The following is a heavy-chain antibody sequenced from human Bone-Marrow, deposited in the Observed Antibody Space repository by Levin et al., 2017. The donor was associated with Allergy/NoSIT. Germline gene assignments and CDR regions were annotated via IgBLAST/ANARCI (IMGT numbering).Heavy chain of an antibody. D-gene: IGHD2-2*01. CDR3: ASMYCSSTSCYDGWFDP. V-gene: IGHV5-51*01. Sequence: GESLKISCKGSGYSFTSYWIGWVRQMPGKGLEWMGIIYPGDSDTRYSPSFQGQVTISADKSISTAYLQWSSLKASDTAMYYCASMYCSSTSCYDGWFDPWGQGTLVTVSS. CDR1: GYSFTSYW. J-gene: IGHJ5*02. CDR2: IYPGDSDT.